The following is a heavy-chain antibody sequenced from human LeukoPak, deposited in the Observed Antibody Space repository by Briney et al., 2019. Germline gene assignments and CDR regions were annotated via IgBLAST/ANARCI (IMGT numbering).Heavy chain of an antibody. CDR3: AKEITTPKDY. Sequence: GGSLRLSCAASGFTFSSHAMSWVRQAPGKGLQWVSTICGSGGSTHYADSVKGRFTISRDNSKNTLYLQINSLRAEDTAIYYCAKEITTPKDYWGQGTLVTVSS. D-gene: IGHD1-14*01. V-gene: IGHV3-23*01. J-gene: IGHJ4*02. CDR1: GFTFSSHA. CDR2: ICGSGGST.